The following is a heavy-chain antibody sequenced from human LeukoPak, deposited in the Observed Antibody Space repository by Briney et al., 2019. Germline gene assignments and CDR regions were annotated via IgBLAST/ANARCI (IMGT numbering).Heavy chain of an antibody. CDR3: ARGLVPAAADYYYGMDV. CDR1: GYTFTGYY. D-gene: IGHD2-2*01. V-gene: IGHV1-2*02. Sequence: ASVKVSYKASGYTFTGYYMHWVRQAPGQGLEWMGWINPNSGGTNYAQKFQGRVTMTRDTSISTAYMELSRLRSDDTAVYYCARGLVPAAADYYYGMDVWGQGTTVTVSS. J-gene: IGHJ6*02. CDR2: INPNSGGT.